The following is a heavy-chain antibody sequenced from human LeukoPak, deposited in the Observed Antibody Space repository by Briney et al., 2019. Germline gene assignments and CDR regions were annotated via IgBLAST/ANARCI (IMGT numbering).Heavy chain of an antibody. D-gene: IGHD6-19*01. V-gene: IGHV1-2*02. CDR2: INPNSGGT. CDR1: GYTFTGYY. J-gene: IGHJ4*02. CDR3: ARDRPGWYFPLSY. Sequence: ASVKLSCKASGYTFTGYYMRWIRQAPGQGLEWMGWINPNSGGTNYAQQFQGRVTMTRDTSISTAYMELSRLRSDDTAVYYCARDRPGWYFPLSYWGQGTLVTVSS.